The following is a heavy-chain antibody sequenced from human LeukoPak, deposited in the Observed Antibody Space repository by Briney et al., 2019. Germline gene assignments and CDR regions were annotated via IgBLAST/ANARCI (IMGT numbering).Heavy chain of an antibody. CDR2: IYYNGST. CDR3: ARTYGSSGLGYFDL. CDR1: GGSISGYY. D-gene: IGHD6-13*01. Sequence: SETLSLTCTVSGGSISGYYWSWIRQPPGKGLEWIGYIYYNGSTNYSPSLKSRLTISVDTSKNQFSLKLSSVTAADTAVYYCARTYGSSGLGYFDLWGRGTLVTVSS. J-gene: IGHJ2*01. V-gene: IGHV4-59*01.